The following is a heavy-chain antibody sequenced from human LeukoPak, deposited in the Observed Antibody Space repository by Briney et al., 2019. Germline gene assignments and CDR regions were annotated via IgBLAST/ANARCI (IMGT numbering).Heavy chain of an antibody. CDR1: GYTFTGYY. V-gene: IGHV1-2*02. Sequence: ASVKVSCKASGYTFTGYYMHWVRQAPGQGLEWMGWINPNSGGTSYAQKFQGRVTMTRDTSISTAYMELSRLRSDDTAVYYCARARKASSGWYDYWGQGTLVTVSS. CDR3: ARARKASSGWYDY. D-gene: IGHD6-19*01. CDR2: INPNSGGT. J-gene: IGHJ4*02.